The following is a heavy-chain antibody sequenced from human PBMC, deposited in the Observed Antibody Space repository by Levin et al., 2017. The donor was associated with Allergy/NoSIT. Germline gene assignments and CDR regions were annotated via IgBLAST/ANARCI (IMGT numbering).Heavy chain of an antibody. V-gene: IGHV4-39*01. CDR2: IYYSGST. CDR3: ARREGSITMVRGVGWFDP. J-gene: IGHJ5*02. Sequence: PSETLSLTCTVSGGSISSSSYYWGWIRQPPGKGLEWIGSIYYSGSTYYNPSLKSRVTISVDTSKNQFSLKLSSVTAADTAVYYCARREGSITMVRGVGWFDPWGQGTLVTVSS. D-gene: IGHD3-10*01. CDR1: GGSISSSSYY.